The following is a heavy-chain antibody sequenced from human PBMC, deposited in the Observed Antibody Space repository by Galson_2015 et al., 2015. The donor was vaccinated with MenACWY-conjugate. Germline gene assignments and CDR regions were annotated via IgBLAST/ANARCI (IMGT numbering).Heavy chain of an antibody. CDR3: ARVLSSGGTRQFGY. J-gene: IGHJ4*02. D-gene: IGHD3-22*01. CDR1: GFTFSHYG. V-gene: IGHV3-30*03. Sequence: SLRLSCAASGFTFSHYGMHWVRQAPGKGLEWVTAISYDGNNKYYADSVKGRFTISRDNSKNTVSLQMNGLTTEDTAVYFCARVLSSGGTRQFGYWGQGTLVAVS. CDR2: ISYDGNNK.